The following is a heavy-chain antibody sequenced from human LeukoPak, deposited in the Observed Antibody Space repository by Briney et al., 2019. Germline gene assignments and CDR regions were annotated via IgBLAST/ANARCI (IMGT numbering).Heavy chain of an antibody. Sequence: ASVKVSCKASGYTFTSYDINWVRQATGHGLEWMGWMNPNSGNTGYAQKFQGRVTMTRNTSISTAYMELSSLRSEDTAVYYCARGPEDGYNYDYWGQGTLVTVSS. J-gene: IGHJ4*02. V-gene: IGHV1-8*01. D-gene: IGHD5-24*01. CDR1: GYTFTSYD. CDR3: ARGPEDGYNYDY. CDR2: MNPNSGNT.